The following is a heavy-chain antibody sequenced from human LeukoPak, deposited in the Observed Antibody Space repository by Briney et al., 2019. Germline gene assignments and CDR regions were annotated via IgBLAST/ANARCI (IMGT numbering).Heavy chain of an antibody. Sequence: SETLSLTCAVSGGSISSGGYSWSWIRQPPGKGLEWIGYIYPSGSTYYNPSLKSRVTISVDRSKNQFSLKLSSVTAADTAVYYCARGYEGNYYYYYGRDVWGKGTTVTVSS. D-gene: IGHD1-1*01. CDR3: ARGYEGNYYYYYGRDV. V-gene: IGHV4-30-2*01. CDR1: GGSISSGGYS. CDR2: IYPSGST. J-gene: IGHJ6*04.